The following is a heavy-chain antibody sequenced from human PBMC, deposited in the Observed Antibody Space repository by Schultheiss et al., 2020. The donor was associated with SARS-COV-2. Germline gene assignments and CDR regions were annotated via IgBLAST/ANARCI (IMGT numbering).Heavy chain of an antibody. CDR2: IYYSGST. Sequence: SQTLSLTCTVSGGSISSGGYYWSWIRQPPGKGLEWIGYIYYSGSTNYNPSLKSRVTISVDTSKNQFSLKLSSVTAADTAVYYCARPGRVGAKGGFDYWGQGTLVTVSS. CDR1: GGSISSGGYY. V-gene: IGHV4-61*08. D-gene: IGHD1-26*01. J-gene: IGHJ4*02. CDR3: ARPGRVGAKGGFDY.